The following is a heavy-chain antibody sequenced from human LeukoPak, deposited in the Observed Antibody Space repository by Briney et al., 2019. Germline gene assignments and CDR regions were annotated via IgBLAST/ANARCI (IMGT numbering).Heavy chain of an antibody. CDR1: GFTFSSYW. V-gene: IGHV3-74*03. D-gene: IGHD6-19*01. Sequence: PGGSLRLSCAASGFTFSSYWRHWVRQAPGKGLGWVSRINSDGRSTMYADSVKGRFTISRDNAKNTLYLQMNSLRAEDTAVYYCASREYSSGWYYYYYYMDVRGKGTTVTVTS. CDR3: ASREYSSGWYYYYYYMDV. CDR2: INSDGRST. J-gene: IGHJ6*03.